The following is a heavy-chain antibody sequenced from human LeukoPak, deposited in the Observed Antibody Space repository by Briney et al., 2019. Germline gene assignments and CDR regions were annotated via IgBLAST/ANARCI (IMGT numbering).Heavy chain of an antibody. J-gene: IGHJ6*02. CDR1: GFTFSSYE. Sequence: GGSLRLSCAASGFTFSSYEMNRVRQAPGKGLEWVSYISSSGSATYYADSVRGRFTVSRDNAKNSLSLQMNSLRAEDTAVYYCARVRAAYYYGMDVWGRGTTVTVSS. CDR3: ARVRAAYYYGMDV. V-gene: IGHV3-48*03. CDR2: ISSSGSAT.